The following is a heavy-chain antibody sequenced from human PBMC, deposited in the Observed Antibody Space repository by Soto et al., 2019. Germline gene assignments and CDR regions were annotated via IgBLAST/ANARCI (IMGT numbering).Heavy chain of an antibody. CDR2: INPSGGST. V-gene: IGHV1-46*01. CDR3: ARDRIMITFGGVIAYYYGMDV. Sequence: ASVKVSCKASGYTFTSYYMHWVRQAPGQGLEWMGIINPSGGSTSYAQKFQGRVTMTRDTSTSTVYMELSSLRSEDTAVYYCARDRIMITFGGVIAYYYGMDVWGQGTTVTVSS. D-gene: IGHD3-16*02. J-gene: IGHJ6*02. CDR1: GYTFTSYY.